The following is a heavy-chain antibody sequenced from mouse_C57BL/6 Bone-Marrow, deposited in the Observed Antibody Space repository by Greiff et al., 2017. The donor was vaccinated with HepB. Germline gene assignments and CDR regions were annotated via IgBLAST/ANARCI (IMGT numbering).Heavy chain of an antibody. V-gene: IGHV1-50*01. J-gene: IGHJ2*01. CDR1: GYTFTSYW. CDR3: ARRWEFDY. CDR2: IDPSDSYT. Sequence: QVQLQQPWAELVKPGASVKLSCKASGYTFTSYWMQWVKQRPGQGLEWIGEIDPSDSYTNYNQKFKGKATLTVDTSSSTAYMQLSSLTSEDSAVYYCARRWEFDYWGQGTTLTVSS. D-gene: IGHD1-1*02.